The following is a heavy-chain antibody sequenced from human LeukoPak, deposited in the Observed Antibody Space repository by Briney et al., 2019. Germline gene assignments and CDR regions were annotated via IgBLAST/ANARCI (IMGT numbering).Heavy chain of an antibody. D-gene: IGHD3-3*01. V-gene: IGHV3-33*08. CDR3: ATGSGHYYDR. J-gene: IGHJ4*02. Sequence: GGSLRLSCAVSGFTFSNYFFNWVRQAPGKGLEWVAVVHDDGDTKYYVDSVKGRFIISRDNSKNTLYLQMSTLRDEDTAIYYCATGSGHYYDRWGQGTLVTVSS. CDR1: GFTFSNYF. CDR2: VHDDGDTK.